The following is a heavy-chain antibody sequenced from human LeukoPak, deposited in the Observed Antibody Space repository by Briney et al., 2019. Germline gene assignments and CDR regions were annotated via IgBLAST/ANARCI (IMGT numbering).Heavy chain of an antibody. CDR2: ISSRSSYI. D-gene: IGHD3-22*01. Sequence: GGSLRLSCAASGFTFSSYEMNWVRQAPGKGLEWVSSISSRSSYIYYAGSVKGRFTISGDNAKNSLYLQMSSVRAEDTAVYYCAREYYYDSSGYSTFNFDYWGQGTQVTVSS. CDR1: GFTFSSYE. V-gene: IGHV3-21*01. CDR3: AREYYYDSSGYSTFNFDY. J-gene: IGHJ4*02.